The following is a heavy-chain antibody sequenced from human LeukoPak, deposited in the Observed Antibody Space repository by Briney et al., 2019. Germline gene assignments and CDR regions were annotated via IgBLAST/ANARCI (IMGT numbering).Heavy chain of an antibody. CDR3: VREDPSEYGSIDY. D-gene: IGHD3-10*01. CDR1: GFTVSRYS. V-gene: IGHV3-48*01. Sequence: GGSLTLSCAASGFTVSRYSMNWVRQAPGKGLELLSYISTSGKTILHPYSVKGRFTIYRDNGKNSLFLQMNSLRAEDTAVYYCVREDPSEYGSIDYWGQGTLVTVSS. CDR2: ISTSGKTI. J-gene: IGHJ4*02.